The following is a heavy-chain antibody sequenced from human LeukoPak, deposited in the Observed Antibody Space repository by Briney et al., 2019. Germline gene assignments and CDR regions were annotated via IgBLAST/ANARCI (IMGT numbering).Heavy chain of an antibody. J-gene: IGHJ1*01. Sequence: PSETLSLTCTVSGGSISSYYWSWIRQPPGKGLEWIGYIYYSGSTNYNPSLKSRVTISVDTSKNQFSLKLSSVTAAGTAVYYCARVGDFAEYFQHWGQGTLVTVSS. CDR3: ARVGDFAEYFQH. V-gene: IGHV4-59*01. D-gene: IGHD1-26*01. CDR2: IYYSGST. CDR1: GGSISSYY.